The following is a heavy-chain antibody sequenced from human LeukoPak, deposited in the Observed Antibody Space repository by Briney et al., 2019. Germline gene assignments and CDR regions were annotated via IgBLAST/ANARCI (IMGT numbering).Heavy chain of an antibody. CDR2: ISGSGGST. CDR1: GFPFSSYA. V-gene: IGHV3-23*01. J-gene: IGHJ5*02. D-gene: IGHD2-2*01. CDR3: AKAHCSSTSCYGRWFDP. Sequence: GPLSLSCAASGFPFSSYAMSWVRQAPGKGLECVSAISGSGGSTYYADSVKGRFTISRDNSKNTLYLQMNSLRAEDTAVYYCAKAHCSSTSCYGRWFDPWGQGTLVTVSS.